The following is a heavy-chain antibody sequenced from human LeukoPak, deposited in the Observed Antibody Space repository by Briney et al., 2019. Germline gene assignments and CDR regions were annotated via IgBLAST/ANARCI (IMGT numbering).Heavy chain of an antibody. CDR3: ARGRRSGSNTRCQLTDY. CDR1: GYTFTSYG. CDR2: ISAYNGNT. Sequence: ASVKVSCKASGYTFTSYGISWVRQAPGQGLEWMGWISAYNGNTNYAQKLQGRVTMTTDTSTSTAYMELRSLRSDDTAVYYCARGRRSGSNTRCQLTDYWGQGTLVTVSS. J-gene: IGHJ4*02. D-gene: IGHD2-2*01. V-gene: IGHV1-18*01.